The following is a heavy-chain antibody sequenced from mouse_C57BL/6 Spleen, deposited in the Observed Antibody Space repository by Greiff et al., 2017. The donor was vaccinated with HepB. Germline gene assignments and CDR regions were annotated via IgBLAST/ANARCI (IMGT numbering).Heavy chain of an antibody. J-gene: IGHJ2*01. CDR3: ARDALYGYDAY. D-gene: IGHD2-2*01. CDR2: ISYDGSN. CDR1: GYSITSGYY. V-gene: IGHV3-6*01. Sequence: EVKLQESGPGLVKPSQSLSLTCSVTGYSITSGYYWNWIRQFPGNKLEWMGYISYDGSNNYNPSLKNRISITRDTSKNQFFLKLNSVTTEDTATYYCARDALYGYDAYWGQGTTLTVSS.